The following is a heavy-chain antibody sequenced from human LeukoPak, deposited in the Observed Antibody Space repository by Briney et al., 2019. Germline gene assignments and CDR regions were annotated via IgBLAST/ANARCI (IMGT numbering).Heavy chain of an antibody. CDR2: ISWNSGSI. J-gene: IGHJ3*02. CDR3: AKDMTATYYYDSSTAFDI. Sequence: GGSLRLSCVASGFTFSSYAMSWVRQAPGKGLEWVSGISWNSGSIGYADSVKGRFTISRDNARNSLYLQMNSLRAEDTALYYCAKDMTATYYYDSSTAFDIWGQGTMVTVSS. CDR1: GFTFSSYA. D-gene: IGHD3-22*01. V-gene: IGHV3-9*01.